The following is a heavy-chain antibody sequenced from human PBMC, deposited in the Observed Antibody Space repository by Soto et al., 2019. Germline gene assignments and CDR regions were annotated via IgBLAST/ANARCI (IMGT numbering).Heavy chain of an antibody. Sequence: GGSLRLSCAASGFTFSSYAMSWVRQAPGKGLEWVSAISGSGGSTYYADSVKGRFTISRDNSKNTLYLQMDSLRAEDTAVYYCAKMSWYSGYDRLFDYWGQGTLVTVSS. V-gene: IGHV3-23*01. CDR2: ISGSGGST. CDR1: GFTFSSYA. D-gene: IGHD5-12*01. CDR3: AKMSWYSGYDRLFDY. J-gene: IGHJ4*02.